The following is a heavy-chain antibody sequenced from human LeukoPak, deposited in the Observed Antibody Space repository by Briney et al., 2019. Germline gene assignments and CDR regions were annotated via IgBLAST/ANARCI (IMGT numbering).Heavy chain of an antibody. CDR2: IWYDGSNR. CDR3: ARDPLGVLSYFDY. V-gene: IGHV3-33*01. Sequence: GGSLRLSCAASGFIFSYYGMHWVRQAPGKGLEWVAVIWYDGSNRYYAHSLKGRFTISRDNSKNTLYLQMNSLTADDTAVYYCARDPLGVLSYFDYWGQGTLVTVSS. J-gene: IGHJ4*02. CDR1: GFIFSYYG. D-gene: IGHD3-16*01.